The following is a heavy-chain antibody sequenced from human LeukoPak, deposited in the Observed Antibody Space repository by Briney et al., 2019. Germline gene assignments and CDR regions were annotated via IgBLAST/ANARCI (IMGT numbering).Heavy chain of an antibody. CDR1: GGSISSYY. V-gene: IGHV4-59*01. CDR3: ASRKLGNDY. J-gene: IGHJ4*02. D-gene: IGHD7-27*01. Sequence: PSETLSLTCTVPGGSISSYYWSWIRQPPGKGLEWIGYIYYSGSTNYSPSLKSRVTISADTSQNQFSLKLSSVTAADTAVYYCASRKLGNDYWGQGTLVTVSS. CDR2: IYYSGST.